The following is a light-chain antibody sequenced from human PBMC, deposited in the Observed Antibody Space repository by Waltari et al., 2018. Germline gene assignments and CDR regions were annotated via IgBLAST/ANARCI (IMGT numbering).Light chain of an antibody. CDR3: LQHNTYPYS. CDR1: QDISGY. J-gene: IGKJ2*03. Sequence: DIQMTQSPSSLSASIGDTVTITCRASQDISGYLNWFQQKPVKAPKLLIYAATTLQSGVPSRFSGSGSGTEFTLTISSLQPEDFAAYFCLQHNTYPYSFGQGTKVEIK. V-gene: IGKV1-17*01. CDR2: AAT.